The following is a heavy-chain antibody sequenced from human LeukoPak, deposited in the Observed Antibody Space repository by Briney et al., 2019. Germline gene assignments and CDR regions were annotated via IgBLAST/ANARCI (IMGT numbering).Heavy chain of an antibody. CDR1: GFTFSSYS. Sequence: GGSLRLSCAASGFTFSSYSMNWVRQAPGKGLEWVSSISSSSSYIYYVDSVKGRFTISRDNAKNSLYLQMNSLRAEDTAVYYCARVSPASWWYPYYYYYMDVWGKGTTVTVSS. CDR3: ARVSPASWWYPYYYYYMDV. D-gene: IGHD2-15*01. CDR2: ISSSSSYI. V-gene: IGHV3-21*01. J-gene: IGHJ6*03.